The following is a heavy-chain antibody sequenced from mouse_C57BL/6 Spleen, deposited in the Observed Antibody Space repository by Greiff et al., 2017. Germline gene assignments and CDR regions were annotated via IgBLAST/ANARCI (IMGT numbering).Heavy chain of an antibody. CDR3: ARGGYDGYPYYYAMDY. Sequence: VKLMESGPELVRPGVSVKISCKGSGYTFTDYAMHWVKQSHAKSLEWIGVISTYYGDASYNQKFKDKATMTVDKSSSTAYMELARLTSEDSAVYYCARGGYDGYPYYYAMDYWGQGTSVTVSS. J-gene: IGHJ4*01. V-gene: IGHV1-67*01. D-gene: IGHD2-3*01. CDR2: ISTYYGDA. CDR1: GYTFTDYA.